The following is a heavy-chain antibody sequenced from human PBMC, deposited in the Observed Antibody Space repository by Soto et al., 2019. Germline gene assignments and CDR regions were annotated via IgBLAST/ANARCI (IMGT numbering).Heavy chain of an antibody. CDR1: GFTFDDYT. CDR2: ISWDGGST. V-gene: IGHV3-43*01. Sequence: EVQLVESGGVVVQPGGSLRLSCAASGFTFDDYTMHWVRQAPGKGLEWVSLISWDGGSTYYADSVKGRFTIPRDNSKNSLYLQMNSLRTEDTALYYCAKDSRGFKVAVADYYFDYWGQGTLVTVSS. J-gene: IGHJ4*02. D-gene: IGHD6-19*01. CDR3: AKDSRGFKVAVADYYFDY.